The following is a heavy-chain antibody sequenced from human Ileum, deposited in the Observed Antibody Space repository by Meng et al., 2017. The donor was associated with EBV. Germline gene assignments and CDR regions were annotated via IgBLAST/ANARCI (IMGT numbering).Heavy chain of an antibody. Sequence: QVQLGQSGNEVKNPGASVKVSCKPSGYTSTSYGITWVRQAPGQGLEWMGWISGYNGNANYAQKLQGRVTMTTDTSTSTVYMELRSLRSEDTAVYYCARIAGSGWNFDYWGQGTLVTVSS. CDR3: ARIAGSGWNFDY. V-gene: IGHV1-18*01. J-gene: IGHJ4*02. CDR1: GYTSTSYG. D-gene: IGHD6-19*01. CDR2: ISGYNGNA.